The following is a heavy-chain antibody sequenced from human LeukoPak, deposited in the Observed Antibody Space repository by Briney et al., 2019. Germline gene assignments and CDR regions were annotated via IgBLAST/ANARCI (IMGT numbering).Heavy chain of an antibody. D-gene: IGHD5-24*01. CDR1: GFTFSSYA. J-gene: IGHJ4*02. V-gene: IGHV3-30-3*01. CDR3: ARDKGRWLQFLYFDY. Sequence: GGSLRLSCAASGFTFSSYAMHWVRQAPGKGLEWVAVISYDGSNKYYADSVKGRFTISRDNSKNTLYLQMNSLRAEDTAVYYCARDKGRWLQFLYFDYLGQGTLVTVSS. CDR2: ISYDGSNK.